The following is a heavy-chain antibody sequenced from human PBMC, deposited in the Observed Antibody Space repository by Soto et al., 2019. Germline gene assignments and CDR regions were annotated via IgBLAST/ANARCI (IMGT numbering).Heavy chain of an antibody. Sequence: SETLSLTCAVSGGSISSSNWWSWVRQPPGKGLEWIGEIYHSGSTNYNPSLKSRVTISVDTSKNQFSLKLSSVTAADTAVYYCARDLAAGSGVYGMDVWGQGTTVTVSS. D-gene: IGHD3-10*01. CDR3: ARDLAAGSGVYGMDV. J-gene: IGHJ6*02. CDR1: GGSISSSNW. V-gene: IGHV4-4*02. CDR2: IYHSGST.